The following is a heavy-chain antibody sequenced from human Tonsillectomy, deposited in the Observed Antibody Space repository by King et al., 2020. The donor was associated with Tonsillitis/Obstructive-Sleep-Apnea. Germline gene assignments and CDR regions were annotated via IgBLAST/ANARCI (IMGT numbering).Heavy chain of an antibody. V-gene: IGHV5-51*01. CDR1: GYSFSEYW. CDR2: IYPDDSDT. CDR3: ARRRDVVVPAAIAGWLDP. D-gene: IGHD2-2*02. Sequence: VQLVESGAEVKKPGESLKISCKGSGYSFSEYWIAWVRQMPGKGLEWMGIIYPDDSDTRYSPSFQGQVTMSVDKSISTAYLQWSSLKASDTAIYYCARRRDVVVPAAIAGWLDPWGQGTLVTVSS. J-gene: IGHJ5*02.